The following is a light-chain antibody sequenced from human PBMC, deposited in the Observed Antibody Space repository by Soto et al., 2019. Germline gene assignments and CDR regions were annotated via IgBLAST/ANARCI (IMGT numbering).Light chain of an antibody. CDR1: QTVTSTY. J-gene: IGKJ2*01. Sequence: EIVLTQSPGTLSLSPGERATLSCRASQTVTSTYLAWYQQKPGQAPRLLIYGVTNRATGIPDRFSGSGSGTDFTLSISRLEPEDCAVYYCQQYGRTPSTFGQGTMVEIK. CDR2: GVT. CDR3: QQYGRTPST. V-gene: IGKV3-20*01.